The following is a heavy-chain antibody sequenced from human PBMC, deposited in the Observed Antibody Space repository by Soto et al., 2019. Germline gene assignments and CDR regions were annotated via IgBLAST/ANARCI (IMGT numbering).Heavy chain of an antibody. J-gene: IGHJ3*01. D-gene: IGHD2-2*01. CDR1: GFTFSTYG. Sequence: EGQLLESGGGWIQPGGSLRLSCAASGFTFSTYGMKWVRQGPGKGLEWVSGISASGASTFYADSVKGRFTISRDNSKNVLFLHMNSLRAEDTAFYYCAKAGDIVVVPTAMWAFDLWGQGTLVAVSA. CDR2: ISASGAST. V-gene: IGHV3-23*01. CDR3: AKAGDIVVVPTAMWAFDL.